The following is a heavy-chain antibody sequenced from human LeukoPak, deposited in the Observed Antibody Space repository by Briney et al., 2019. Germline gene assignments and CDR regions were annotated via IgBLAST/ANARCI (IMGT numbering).Heavy chain of an antibody. CDR2: IYSSGRS. Sequence: SETLSLTCAVSGDSIRSGGYSWSWVRQPPGKGLEWIGYIYSSGRSYYNPSLQSRVTISVDTSKNEFSLKVTSVTAADTAVYYCARDPYDSGIWGQGTLVTVSS. J-gene: IGHJ4*02. CDR3: ARDPYDSGI. CDR1: GDSIRSGGYS. V-gene: IGHV4-30-4*07. D-gene: IGHD3-10*01.